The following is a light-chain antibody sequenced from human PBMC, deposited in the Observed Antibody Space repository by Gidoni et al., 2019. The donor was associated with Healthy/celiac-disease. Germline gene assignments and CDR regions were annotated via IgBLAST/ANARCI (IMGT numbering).Light chain of an antibody. V-gene: IGKV1-33*01. Sequence: LQMTQSPSSLSASVGDRVTITCQARQDISNYLNWYQQKPGKAPKLLSYDASNLETGVPSRFSGSGSGTDFPFTISRLQPEYIATYYCQPYDNPPLTFGGGTKVEIK. CDR2: DAS. J-gene: IGKJ4*01. CDR3: QPYDNPPLT. CDR1: QDISNY.